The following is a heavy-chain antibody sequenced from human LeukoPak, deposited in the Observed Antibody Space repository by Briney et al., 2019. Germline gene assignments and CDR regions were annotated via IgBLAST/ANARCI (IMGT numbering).Heavy chain of an antibody. J-gene: IGHJ5*02. Sequence: SETLSLTCAVSGGSISSGGYSWSWIRQPPEKGLEWIGYIYHSGSTYYNPSLKSRVTISVDRSKNQFSLKLSSVTAADTAVYYCARGSGWFDPWGQGTLVTVSS. CDR1: GGSISSGGYS. CDR2: IYHSGST. CDR3: ARGSGWFDP. V-gene: IGHV4-30-2*01.